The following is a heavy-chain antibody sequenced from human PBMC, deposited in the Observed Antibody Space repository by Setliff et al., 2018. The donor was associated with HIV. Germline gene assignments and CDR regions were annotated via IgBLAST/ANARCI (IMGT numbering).Heavy chain of an antibody. Sequence: GGSLRLSCVGSGFSFSSYSMSWVRRAPGKGLEWIAYIYTGSNSIYYGDSVKGRFTISRDNVKNSVYLRMNSLRAEDTAVYYCARREYNYVPRAFDLWGRGTMVTVSS. CDR3: ARREYNYVPRAFDL. CDR2: IYTGSNSI. D-gene: IGHD3-16*01. J-gene: IGHJ3*01. V-gene: IGHV3-48*01. CDR1: GFSFSSYS.